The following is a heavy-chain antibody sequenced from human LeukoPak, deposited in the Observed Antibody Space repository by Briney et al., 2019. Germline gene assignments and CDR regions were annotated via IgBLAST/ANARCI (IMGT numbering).Heavy chain of an antibody. D-gene: IGHD2-2*01. V-gene: IGHV4-4*07. CDR1: GGSISSYY. CDR2: IYTSGST. J-gene: IGHJ5*02. Sequence: PSETLSLTCTVSGGSISSYYWSWIRQPAGKGLEWIGRIYTSGSTNYNPSLKSRVTMSVDTSKSQFSLKLSSVTAADTAVYYCARAAYCSSTSCFNWFDPWGQGTLVTVSS. CDR3: ARAAYCSSTSCFNWFDP.